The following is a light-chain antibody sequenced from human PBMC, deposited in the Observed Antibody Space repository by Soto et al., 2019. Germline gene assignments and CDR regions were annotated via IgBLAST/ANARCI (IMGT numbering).Light chain of an antibody. CDR2: DVT. Sequence: QYALTQPASVSGSPGQSIAISCTGTSSDVGAYDYVSWYQQHPGEAPKLMIFDVTRRPSGVSDRFSGSKSGTTASLTISGLQAEDEADYYCTSYTTKSTVAFDGGTKVTVL. CDR1: SSDVGAYDY. CDR3: TSYTTKSTVA. J-gene: IGLJ2*01. V-gene: IGLV2-14*03.